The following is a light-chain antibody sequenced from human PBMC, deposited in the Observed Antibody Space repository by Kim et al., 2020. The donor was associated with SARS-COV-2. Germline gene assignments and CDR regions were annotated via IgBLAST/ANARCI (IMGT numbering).Light chain of an antibody. V-gene: IGKV3-15*01. CDR3: QQYNNWPPRTT. CDR1: QSVSSN. Sequence: EIVMTQSPATLSVSPGERATLSCRASQSVSSNLAWYQQKPGQAPRLLIYGASTRATGIPARFSGSGSGREFTLTISSLQSEDFAVYYCQQYNNWPPRTTFGGGTKVDIK. CDR2: GAS. J-gene: IGKJ4*01.